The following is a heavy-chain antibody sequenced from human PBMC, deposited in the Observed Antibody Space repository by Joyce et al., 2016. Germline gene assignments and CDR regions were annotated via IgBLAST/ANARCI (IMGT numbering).Heavy chain of an antibody. V-gene: IGHV3-33*01. CDR1: GFIVSNYG. CDR3: VRELGPFNGFDI. J-gene: IGHJ3*02. D-gene: IGHD2-8*01. CDR2: IWREANNM. Sequence: QVQLVESGGGVVQHGRSQRLSCVAVGFIVSNYGMHWVGQAPGKGLELVAVIWREANNMYYADSVKGRFTLSRDNSKNTMNLQMNSLRVEDSALYYCVRELGPFNGFDIWGQGTLVSVSA.